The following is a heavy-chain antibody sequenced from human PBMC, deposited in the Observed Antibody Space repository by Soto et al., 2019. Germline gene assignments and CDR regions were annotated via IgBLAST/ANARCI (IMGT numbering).Heavy chain of an antibody. CDR2: IIPIMNIT. J-gene: IGHJ4*02. Sequence: QVQQVRSGAEVKKPGSSVKVPCKASGGTFSSYTISWVRQAPGQGLEWMARIIPIMNITNFARKFQGRVTLTADTSTNTAYMELSSLTSEDTAVYYCSSQSMRPRPLPGYSFDYWGQGVPVTVSS. CDR1: GGTFSSYT. V-gene: IGHV1-69*02. CDR3: SSQSMRPRPLPGYSFDY. D-gene: IGHD6-6*01.